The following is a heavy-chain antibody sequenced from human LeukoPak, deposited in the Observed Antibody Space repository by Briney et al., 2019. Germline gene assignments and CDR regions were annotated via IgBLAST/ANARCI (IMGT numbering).Heavy chain of an antibody. D-gene: IGHD5-18*01. J-gene: IGHJ4*01. CDR3: ARDYGYTPYYFDY. CDR1: GFTFDTYA. Sequence: SGGSLRLSCAASGFTFDTYAMAWVRQAPGKRLQWVSTLTGRGDTTYYAESVKGRFTISRDNSKNTVYLQMNSLRVDDTAVYYCARDYGYTPYYFDYWGQGTLVTVSS. V-gene: IGHV3-23*01. CDR2: LTGRGDTT.